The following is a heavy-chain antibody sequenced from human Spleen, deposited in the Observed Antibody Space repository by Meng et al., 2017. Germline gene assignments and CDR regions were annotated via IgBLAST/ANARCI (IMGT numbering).Heavy chain of an antibody. Sequence: QVHLVQAGGEVKKPGALLKVSCKVFGYNITDFGVSWVRQAPGQGLEWMGWGSGYNGNTGYAHRFQGRLTMTTDTSATTAYMELKSLASDDTAVYYCAKGTPGRSYCDYWGLGTLVTVSS. CDR2: GSGYNGNT. J-gene: IGHJ4*02. CDR3: AKGTPGRSYCDY. D-gene: IGHD3-10*01. CDR1: GYNITDFG. V-gene: IGHV1-18*01.